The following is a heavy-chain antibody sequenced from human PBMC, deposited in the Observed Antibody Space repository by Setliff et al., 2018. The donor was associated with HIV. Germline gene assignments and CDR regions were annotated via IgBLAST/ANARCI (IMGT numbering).Heavy chain of an antibody. CDR1: GFDFSDYS. Sequence: GESLTISCAASGFDFSDYSMNWVRQAPGKGLEWASCITGGSGFIDYADSVKGRFTVSRDNAKNAVYLQMNSLRPEDTAVYYRARDRDPHYDYVWGNYRPEYFQHWGQGTRVTVSS. V-gene: IGHV3-21*01. D-gene: IGHD3-16*02. CDR3: ARDRDPHYDYVWGNYRPEYFQH. J-gene: IGHJ1*01. CDR2: ITGGSGFI.